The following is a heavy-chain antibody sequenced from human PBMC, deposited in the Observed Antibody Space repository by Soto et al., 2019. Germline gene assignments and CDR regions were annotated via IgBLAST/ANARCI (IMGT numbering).Heavy chain of an antibody. CDR2: IHYRGDT. J-gene: IGHJ5*02. CDR3: ARLPTGYPNWFDP. D-gene: IGHD3-9*01. Sequence: QPPGKGLEWMGNIHYRGDTYFNPSLGSRLSMSVDTSKNQFSLKLTSVTAADTAVYYCARLPTGYPNWFDPWGQGTLVTVSS. V-gene: IGHV4-39*01.